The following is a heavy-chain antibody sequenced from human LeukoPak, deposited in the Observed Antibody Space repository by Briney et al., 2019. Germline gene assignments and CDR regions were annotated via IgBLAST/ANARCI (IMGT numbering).Heavy chain of an antibody. CDR2: INSDGSST. D-gene: IGHD3-22*01. CDR1: GFTFSSYS. CDR3: ASPYYYDSSGYLHY. V-gene: IGHV3-74*01. J-gene: IGHJ4*02. Sequence: GGSLRLSCAASGFTFSSYSMDWVRQAPGKGLEWVSRINSDGSSTSYADSVKGRFTISRDNAKNTLYLQMNSLRAEDTAVYYCASPYYYDSSGYLHYWGQGTLVTVSS.